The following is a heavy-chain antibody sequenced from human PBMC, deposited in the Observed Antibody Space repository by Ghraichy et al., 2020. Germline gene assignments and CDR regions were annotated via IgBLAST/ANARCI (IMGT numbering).Heavy chain of an antibody. CDR3: VREGQELGKSGFDL. Sequence: GESLNISCAASGFNFRDYYMSWIRQAPGKGLEWVSLISRNGRDTNYADSVRGRFTISRDNAKNALFLQVNTLRAEDTAIYYCVREGQELGKSGFDLWGQGTLVTVSS. D-gene: IGHD1-7*01. V-gene: IGHV3-11*06. CDR1: GFNFRDYY. J-gene: IGHJ5*02. CDR2: ISRNGRDT.